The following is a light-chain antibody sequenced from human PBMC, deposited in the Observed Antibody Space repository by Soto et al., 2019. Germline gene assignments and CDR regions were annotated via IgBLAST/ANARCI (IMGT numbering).Light chain of an antibody. CDR3: QQDETVSGT. CDR1: QSVSGW. J-gene: IGKJ1*01. Sequence: DIQVTQSPSTLAASVGGTVTVTCRASQSVSGWLAWYQQKPGEAPKLLIYDASALPRGVPSRFSGCGSGTKFTLSSASLEPVDFASYDHQQDETVSGTFGPGTKVDIK. V-gene: IGKV1-5*01. CDR2: DAS.